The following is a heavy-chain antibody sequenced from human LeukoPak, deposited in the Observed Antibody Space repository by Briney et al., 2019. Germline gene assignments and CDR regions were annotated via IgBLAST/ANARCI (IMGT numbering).Heavy chain of an antibody. CDR3: AKEVYESYYYYGMDV. J-gene: IGHJ6*02. CDR1: GFTFSSYG. Sequence: GESLRLSCATSGFTFSSYGMNWVRQAPGKGLEWVAFIRYDGRDTYYAASVKGRFTISRDNSKNTLFLQMNSLRAEDTAVYYCAKEVYESYYYYGMDVWGRGTTVTVSS. V-gene: IGHV3-30*02. D-gene: IGHD6-6*01. CDR2: IRYDGRDT.